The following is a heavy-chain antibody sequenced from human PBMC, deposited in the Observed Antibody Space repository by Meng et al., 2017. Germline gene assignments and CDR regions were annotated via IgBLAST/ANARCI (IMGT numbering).Heavy chain of an antibody. J-gene: IGHJ4*02. CDR1: GGSISSYY. Sequence: SETLSLTCTVSGGSISSYYWSWIRQPPGKGLEWIGYIYYSGSTNYNPSLKSRVTISVDTSKNQFSLKLSSVTAADTAVYYCARIRSHKYYYGSGSYYVYWGQGTLVTVSS. CDR2: IYYSGST. V-gene: IGHV4-59*12. CDR3: ARIRSHKYYYGSGSYYVY. D-gene: IGHD3-10*01.